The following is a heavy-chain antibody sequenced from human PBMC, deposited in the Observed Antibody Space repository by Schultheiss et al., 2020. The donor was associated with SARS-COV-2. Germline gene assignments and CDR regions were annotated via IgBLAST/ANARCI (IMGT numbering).Heavy chain of an antibody. D-gene: IGHD6-19*01. J-gene: IGHJ4*02. V-gene: IGHV4-61*08. Sequence: SETLSLTCTVSGGSISSGGYYWSWIRQHPGKGLEWIGYVHYSGNTNYNPSLKSRVTTSVDTSKNQFSLKLRSVTAADTALYYCAGGVRWLAFDCWGQGTLVTVSS. CDR2: VHYSGNT. CDR1: GGSISSGGYY. CDR3: AGGVRWLAFDC.